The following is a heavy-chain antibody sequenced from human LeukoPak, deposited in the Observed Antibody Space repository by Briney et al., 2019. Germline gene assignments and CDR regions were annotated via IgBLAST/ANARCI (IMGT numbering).Heavy chain of an antibody. CDR3: AKAYYYGSGSSGAAFDY. CDR1: GFTFDDYA. J-gene: IGHJ4*02. Sequence: GGSLRLSCAASGFTFDDYAMHWVRQAPGKGLEWVSGISWNSGSIGYADSVKGRFTISRDNAKNSLYLQMNSLRAEDTASYYCAKAYYYGSGSSGAAFDYWGQGTLVTVSS. V-gene: IGHV3-9*01. D-gene: IGHD3-10*01. CDR2: ISWNSGSI.